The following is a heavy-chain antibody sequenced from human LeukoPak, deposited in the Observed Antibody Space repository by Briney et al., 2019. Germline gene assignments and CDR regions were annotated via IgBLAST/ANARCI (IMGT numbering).Heavy chain of an antibody. Sequence: TSETLSLTCTVSGGSISSYYWSWIRQPPGKGLEWIGYIYYSGSTNYNPSLKSRVTISIDTSKNQFSLKLSSVTAADTAVYYCASGDGVQTLNFDSWGQGTLVTVSS. CDR3: ASGDGVQTLNFDS. CDR1: GGSISSYY. CDR2: IYYSGST. D-gene: IGHD2-8*01. J-gene: IGHJ4*02. V-gene: IGHV4-59*01.